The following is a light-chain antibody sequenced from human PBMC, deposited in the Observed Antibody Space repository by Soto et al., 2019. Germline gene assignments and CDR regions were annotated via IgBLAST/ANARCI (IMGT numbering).Light chain of an antibody. CDR3: QQYRSSPFT. Sequence: DMVMTQSQDSLAVSLGERATVNCKSSQSVLYNSNNKNYLAWYQQKPGQAPKMLIYWASTRESGVPDRFSGSGSGTNFSLTVSSLQAEDVAVYYCQQYRSSPFTFGPGTKVDIK. CDR1: QSVLYNSNNKNY. J-gene: IGKJ3*01. V-gene: IGKV4-1*01. CDR2: WAS.